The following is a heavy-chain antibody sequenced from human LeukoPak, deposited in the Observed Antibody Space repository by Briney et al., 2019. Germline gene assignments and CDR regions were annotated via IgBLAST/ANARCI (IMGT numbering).Heavy chain of an antibody. Sequence: ASVKVSCKASGGTFSSCAISWVRQAPGQGLEWMGGIIPIFGTANYAQKFQGRVTITADESTSTAYMELSSLRSEDTAVYYCASPDLRVTSIAAAGAFGYWGQGTLVTVSS. CDR3: ASPDLRVTSIAAAGAFGY. V-gene: IGHV1-69*13. J-gene: IGHJ4*02. D-gene: IGHD6-13*01. CDR1: GGTFSSCA. CDR2: IIPIFGTA.